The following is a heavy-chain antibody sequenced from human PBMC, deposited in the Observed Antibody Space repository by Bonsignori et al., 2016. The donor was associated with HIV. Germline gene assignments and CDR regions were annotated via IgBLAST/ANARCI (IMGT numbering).Heavy chain of an antibody. J-gene: IGHJ4*02. V-gene: IGHV1-69*01. Sequence: WVRQAPGQGLEWMGGIIPIFGTANYAQKFQGRVTITADESTSTAYMELSSLRSEDTAVYYCARGRDYYYDSSGYYLFDYWGQGTLVTVSS. D-gene: IGHD3-22*01. CDR3: ARGRDYYYDSSGYYLFDY. CDR2: IIPIFGTA.